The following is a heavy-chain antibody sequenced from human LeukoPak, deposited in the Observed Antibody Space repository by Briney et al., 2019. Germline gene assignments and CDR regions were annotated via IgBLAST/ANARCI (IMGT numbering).Heavy chain of an antibody. CDR1: GGSISSHY. V-gene: IGHV4-59*11. J-gene: IGHJ4*02. Sequence: TSETLSLTCTVSGGSISSHYWSWIRQPPGKGLEWIGYIYYSGSTNYNPSLKSRVTISVDTSKNQFSQKLSSVTAADTAVYYCARDFFPYCSGGSCYSPLQAVSLAVWGQGTLVTVSS. CDR2: IYYSGST. D-gene: IGHD2-15*01. CDR3: ARDFFPYCSGGSCYSPLQAVSLAV.